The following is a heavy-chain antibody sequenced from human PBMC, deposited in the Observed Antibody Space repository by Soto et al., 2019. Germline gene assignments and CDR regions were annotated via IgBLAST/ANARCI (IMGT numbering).Heavy chain of an antibody. Sequence: QVQLQQWGAGLLKPSETLSLTCAVYGGSVSGASYYWSWIRQPPGKGLEWIGEMSHSGGTHFNPSLKSRVTISVDTSTNQFSRKMSSVTAADPALYYCARVERGNATTVVDAFDIWGPGTMVTVSS. CDR1: GGSVSGASYY. J-gene: IGHJ3*02. CDR2: MSHSGGT. D-gene: IGHD1-1*01. V-gene: IGHV4-34*01. CDR3: ARVERGNATTVVDAFDI.